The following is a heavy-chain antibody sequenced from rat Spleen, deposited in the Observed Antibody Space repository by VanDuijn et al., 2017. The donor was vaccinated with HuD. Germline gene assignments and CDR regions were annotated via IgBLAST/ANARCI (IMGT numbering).Heavy chain of an antibody. D-gene: IGHD1-11*01. V-gene: IGHV5-25*01. J-gene: IGHJ2*01. Sequence: EVQLVETGGGLVQPGRSLKLSCVASGFTFSSYWMTWVRRAPTNGLEWVASISPSGSITHYRDSVRGRFTIFRDVAKSTLYLQMDSLRSEDKGSYYCARQEYYGGFWDWGQGVMVTVSS. CDR3: ARQEYYGGFWD. CDR2: ISPSGSIT. CDR1: GFTFSSYW.